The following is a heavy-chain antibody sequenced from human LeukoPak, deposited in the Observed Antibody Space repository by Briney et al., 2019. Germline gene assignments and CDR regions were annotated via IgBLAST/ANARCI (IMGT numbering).Heavy chain of an antibody. J-gene: IGHJ4*02. D-gene: IGHD3-22*01. CDR1: GFTFSSYS. CDR3: ARGAPYYDSSTSDC. V-gene: IGHV3-48*02. Sequence: GGSLRLSCAASGFTFSSYSMNWVRQAPGKGLEWVSYISSSSSTIYYADSVKGRFTISRDNAKNSLYLQMNSLRDEDTAVYYCARGAPYYDSSTSDCWGQGTLVTVSS. CDR2: ISSSSSTI.